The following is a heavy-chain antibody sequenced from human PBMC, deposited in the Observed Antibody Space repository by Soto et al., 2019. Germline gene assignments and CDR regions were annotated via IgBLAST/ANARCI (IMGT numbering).Heavy chain of an antibody. J-gene: IGHJ4*02. CDR1: GGSIRGGNFY. D-gene: IGHD4-4*01. CDR3: SRDFGNHRTDY. V-gene: IGHV4-39*01. Sequence: QLQLQESGPGVVKPSETLSLTCTVSGGSIRGGNFYWVWIRQSPGKGLEWIASVHYSGATYYNPSLKNRVTISIDTSKNQFSLNLNSVTATGTAIYYCSRDFGNHRTDYWGQGTLVTVSS. CDR2: VHYSGAT.